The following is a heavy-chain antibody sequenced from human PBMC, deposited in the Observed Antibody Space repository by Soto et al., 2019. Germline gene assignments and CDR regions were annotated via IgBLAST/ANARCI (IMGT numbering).Heavy chain of an antibody. D-gene: IGHD1-26*01. V-gene: IGHV3-48*01. CDR1: GFTFSSYS. CDR2: ISSSSTI. CDR3: ARFALGATIDY. Sequence: SLRLSCAASGFTFSSYSMNWVRQAPGKGLEWVSYISSSSTIYYADSVKGRFTISRDNAKNSLYLQMNSLRAEDTAVYYCARFALGATIDYWGQGTLVTVSS. J-gene: IGHJ4*02.